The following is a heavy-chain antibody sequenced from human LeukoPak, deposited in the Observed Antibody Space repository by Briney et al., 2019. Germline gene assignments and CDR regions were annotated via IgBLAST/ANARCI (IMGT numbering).Heavy chain of an antibody. CDR1: GGTFSSYA. CDR2: IIPIFGTA. CDR3: AIYERGYFDY. D-gene: IGHD5/OR15-5a*01. V-gene: IGHV1-69*13. Sequence: SVKVSCKASGGTFSSYAISWVRQPPGQGLEWMGGIIPIFGTANYAQKFQGRVTITADESTSTAYMELSSLRSEDPAVYYCAIYERGYFDYWGQGTLVTVSS. J-gene: IGHJ4*02.